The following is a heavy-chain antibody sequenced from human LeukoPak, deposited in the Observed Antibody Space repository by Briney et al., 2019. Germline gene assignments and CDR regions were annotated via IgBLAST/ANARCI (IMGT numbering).Heavy chain of an antibody. Sequence: GASVKVSCKASGYTFTGYYMHWVRQAPGQGLEWMGWINPNSGGTNYAQKFQGWVTMTRDTSISTAYMELSRLRSDDTAVYYCARAQDCGGDCWSAFDIWGQGTMVTVSS. J-gene: IGHJ3*02. D-gene: IGHD2-21*02. CDR2: INPNSGGT. CDR3: ARAQDCGGDCWSAFDI. CDR1: GYTFTGYY. V-gene: IGHV1-2*04.